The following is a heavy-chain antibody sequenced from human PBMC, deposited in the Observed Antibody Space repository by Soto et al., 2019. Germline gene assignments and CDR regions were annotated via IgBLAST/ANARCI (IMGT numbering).Heavy chain of an antibody. J-gene: IGHJ4*02. CDR2: INPSGVST. Sequence: ASLKVSCKTSGYTFTSYYMHCVRQTPGQGLEWMGIINPSGVSTSYAQKFQGRVTMTRDTSTSTVYVELSSLRSEDTAVYYCARSITFGGVIGLFEYWGQGTLVTVSS. CDR1: GYTFTSYY. V-gene: IGHV1-46*01. D-gene: IGHD3-16*02. CDR3: ARSITFGGVIGLFEY.